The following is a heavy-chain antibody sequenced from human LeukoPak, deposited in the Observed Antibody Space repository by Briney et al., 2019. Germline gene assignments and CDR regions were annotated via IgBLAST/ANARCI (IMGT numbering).Heavy chain of an antibody. CDR2: IYYSGST. J-gene: IGHJ6*02. D-gene: IGHD5-18*01. V-gene: IGHV4-39*01. Sequence: PSETLPLTCTVSGGSISSSSYYWGWIRQPPGKGLEWIGSIYYSGSTYYNPSLKSRVTISVDTSKNQFSLKLSSVTAADTAVYYCARRVDTAMENYYYGMDVWGQGTTVTVSS. CDR3: ARRVDTAMENYYYGMDV. CDR1: GGSISSSSYY.